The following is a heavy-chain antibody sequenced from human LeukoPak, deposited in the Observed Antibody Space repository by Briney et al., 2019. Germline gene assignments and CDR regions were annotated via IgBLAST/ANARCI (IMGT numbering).Heavy chain of an antibody. CDR3: ARDSNYHPDC. D-gene: IGHD4-11*01. Sequence: GGSLRLSCAASGFTFGGYWMHWVRQAPGKGLVWVSRIISDGSSASYADSVKGRFTMSRDNAKNTLHLQMNSLRVEDTAVYYCARDSNYHPDCWGQGTLVTVSS. CDR2: IISDGSSA. CDR1: GFTFGGYW. J-gene: IGHJ4*02. V-gene: IGHV3-74*01.